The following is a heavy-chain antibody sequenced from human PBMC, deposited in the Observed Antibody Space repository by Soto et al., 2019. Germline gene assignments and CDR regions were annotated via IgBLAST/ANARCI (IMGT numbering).Heavy chain of an antibody. V-gene: IGHV4-34*01. CDR2: INHRGTV. Sequence: QVHLQQWGAGLLKPPKTLSLIALVNGGPFIVSNWTWFAKSPGKGLQWIGEINHRGTVDYNPSLKSRVTLSIDTSKKQFSLTLTSVTAADTAVYYCARAGAALVRGSIGGFDYWGQGTLVTVSS. CDR1: GGPFIVSN. D-gene: IGHD3-10*01. CDR3: ARAGAALVRGSIGGFDY. J-gene: IGHJ4*02.